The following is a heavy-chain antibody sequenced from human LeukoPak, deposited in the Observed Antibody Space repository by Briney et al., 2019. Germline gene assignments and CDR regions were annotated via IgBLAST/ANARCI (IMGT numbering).Heavy chain of an antibody. CDR2: ISRSSSYI. CDR3: ARAPYDSTGYEPPLDFDI. CDR1: GFTLSTYT. D-gene: IGHD3-22*01. Sequence: PGGSLRLSCAPSGFTLSTYTMNWVSQAPGKGLEWVSTISRSSSYIYYGDSVKGRFTISRDNVKNSLYLQMNSLRAEDTDVYYCARAPYDSTGYEPPLDFDIWGQGTMVTVSS. V-gene: IGHV3-21*01. J-gene: IGHJ3*02.